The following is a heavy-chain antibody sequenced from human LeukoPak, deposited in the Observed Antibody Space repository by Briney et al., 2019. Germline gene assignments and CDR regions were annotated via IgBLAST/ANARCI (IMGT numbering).Heavy chain of an antibody. Sequence: PSETLSLTCAVSGGSIGSGGYSWSWIRQPPGKGLEWIGEINHSGSTNYNPSLKSRVTISVDTSKNQFSLKLSSVTAADTAVYYCARGRRIPHFSYYYYGMDVWGQGTTVTVSS. CDR2: INHSGST. CDR3: ARGRRIPHFSYYYYGMDV. D-gene: IGHD2-15*01. CDR1: GGSIGSGGYS. V-gene: IGHV4-34*01. J-gene: IGHJ6*02.